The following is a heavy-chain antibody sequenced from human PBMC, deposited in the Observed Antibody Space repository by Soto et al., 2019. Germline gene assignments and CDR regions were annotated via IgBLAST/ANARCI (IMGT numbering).Heavy chain of an antibody. CDR2: ISGSGGST. V-gene: IGHV3-23*01. CDR1: GFIFSNYA. Sequence: EVQLLESGGGLVQPGGSLRLSCAASGFIFSNYAMNWVRQAPGKGLEWVSAISGSGGSTYYAGSVEGRFTISRDNSKKTLYLQMNSLRSEDTAVYYCAREKTSYGMDVWGQGTTVTVSS. CDR3: AREKTSYGMDV. J-gene: IGHJ6*02.